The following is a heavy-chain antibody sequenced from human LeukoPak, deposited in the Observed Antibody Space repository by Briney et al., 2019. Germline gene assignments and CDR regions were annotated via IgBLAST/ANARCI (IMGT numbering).Heavy chain of an antibody. V-gene: IGHV4-34*01. Sequence: PSETLSLTCAVYGGSLNDYLWSWIRQPPGQGLEWIGEVGHSGTTNYNPSLKGRVTISVDTSKNQFSLKLTSVTAADTAVYYCARELISSRAAFDTWGQGTVVTVSS. J-gene: IGHJ3*02. CDR2: VGHSGTT. CDR3: ARELISSRAAFDT. CDR1: GGSLNDYL. D-gene: IGHD3-10*01.